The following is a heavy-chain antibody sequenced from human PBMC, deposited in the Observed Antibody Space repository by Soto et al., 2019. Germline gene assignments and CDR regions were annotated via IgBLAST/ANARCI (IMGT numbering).Heavy chain of an antibody. Sequence: QVQLVESGGGVVQPGRSLRLSCAASGFTFSSYGMHWVRQAPGKGLEWVAVIWYDGSNKYYADSVKGRFTISRDNSKNTLYLQMNSLRAEDTAVYYGAREAPGWYFQHWGQGTLVTVSS. D-gene: IGHD6-19*01. CDR1: GFTFSSYG. V-gene: IGHV3-33*01. CDR2: IWYDGSNK. J-gene: IGHJ1*01. CDR3: AREAPGWYFQH.